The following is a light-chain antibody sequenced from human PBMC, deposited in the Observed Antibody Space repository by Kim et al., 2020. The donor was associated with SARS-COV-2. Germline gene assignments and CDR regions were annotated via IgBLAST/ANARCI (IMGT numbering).Light chain of an antibody. CDR3: QQYYSSPPIT. CDR1: QSILYTSNNRNY. V-gene: IGKV4-1*01. CDR2: WAS. Sequence: DIVLTQSPDSLAVSLGERATINCKSSQSILYTSNNRNYLAWYQQKPGQPPKLLINWASTRESGVPDRFSGSGSETDFTLTISSLQTEDVAVYYCQQYYSSPPITFGQGTRLEIK. J-gene: IGKJ5*01.